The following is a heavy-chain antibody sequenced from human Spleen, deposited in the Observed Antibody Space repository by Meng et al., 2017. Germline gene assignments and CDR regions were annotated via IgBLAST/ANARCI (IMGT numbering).Heavy chain of an antibody. Sequence: GESLKISCEASGFTFSSYEMNWVRQAPGKGLGWVSYISGSCSTIYYADSVKGRFTISRDNAKSSLYLQMSSLRAEDTAVYDCARDRSWMVHWGTDAFDIWGQGTMVTVSS. CDR2: ISGSCSTI. CDR3: ARDRSWMVHWGTDAFDI. J-gene: IGHJ3*02. CDR1: GFTFSSYE. V-gene: IGHV3-48*03. D-gene: IGHD6-19*01.